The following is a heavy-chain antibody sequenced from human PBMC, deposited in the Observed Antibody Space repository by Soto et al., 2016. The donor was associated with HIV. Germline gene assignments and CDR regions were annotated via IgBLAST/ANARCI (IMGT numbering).Heavy chain of an antibody. D-gene: IGHD1-1*01. V-gene: IGHV4-61*08. CDR2: IYHIGGS. CDR3: ARDTASVLDTAGMDA. J-gene: IGHJ6*01. Sequence: QVRLLQSGPGLAKPSETLTLTCTVAGVSVRSPDYYWSWIRQSPGRGLEWIGFIYHIGGSSYNPSLKSRVTMSIDAPRNRFFLKLTSVTAADTATYYCARDTASVLDTAGMDAWGPRGLRVIVSS. CDR1: GVSVRSPDYY.